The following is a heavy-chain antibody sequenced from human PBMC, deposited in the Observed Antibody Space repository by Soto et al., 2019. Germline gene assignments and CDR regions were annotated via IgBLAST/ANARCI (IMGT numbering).Heavy chain of an antibody. J-gene: IGHJ4*02. D-gene: IGHD3-3*01. CDR2: ISGSGGST. Sequence: GGSLRLSCAASGFTFSSYAMSWVRQAPGKGLEWVSAISGSGGSTYYADSVKGRFTISRDNSKNTLYLQMNSLRAEDTAVYYCAKDGGAGIFGVPIYFDYWGQGTLVTVSS. CDR3: AKDGGAGIFGVPIYFDY. CDR1: GFTFSSYA. V-gene: IGHV3-23*01.